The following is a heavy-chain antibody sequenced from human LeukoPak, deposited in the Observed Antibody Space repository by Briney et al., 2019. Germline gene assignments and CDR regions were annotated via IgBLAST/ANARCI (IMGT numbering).Heavy chain of an antibody. J-gene: IGHJ6*02. Sequence: PSETLSLTCAVSGGSFRGYYWSWIRQPPGKGLEWIGEINHSGSTNYNPSLKSRVTISVDTSENQFSLKLSSVTAADTAVYYCVSLGYYYGSGSPLVPYYYYGMDVWGQGTTVTVSS. CDR3: VSLGYYYGSGSPLVPYYYYGMDV. CDR1: GGSFRGYY. D-gene: IGHD3-10*01. V-gene: IGHV4-34*01. CDR2: INHSGST.